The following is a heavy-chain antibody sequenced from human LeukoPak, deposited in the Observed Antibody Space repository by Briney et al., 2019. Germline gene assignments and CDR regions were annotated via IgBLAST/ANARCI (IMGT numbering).Heavy chain of an antibody. Sequence: SETLSLTCSVSGGAMRTPSHYWDWIRQSPGKGLEWIGSMFYSGSTYFNPSLRRRVTISGDTSTNQISLSLTSVTAADTAVYYCARRHTEVPDTVPLDVWGQGAMVIVS. J-gene: IGHJ3*01. V-gene: IGHV4-39*01. CDR1: GGAMRTPSHY. CDR3: ARRHTEVPDTVPLDV. CDR2: MFYSGST.